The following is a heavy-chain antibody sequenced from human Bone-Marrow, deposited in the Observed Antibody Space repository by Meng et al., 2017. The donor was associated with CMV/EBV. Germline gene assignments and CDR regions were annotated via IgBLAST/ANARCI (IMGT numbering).Heavy chain of an antibody. CDR3: AKPPYCSSTSCGNWFDP. CDR1: GFTFSAYA. Sequence: GESLKISCAASGFTFSAYAMSWVRQAPGKGLEWVSGFSGSGDNTYYADSVKGRITISRDTSKNTLYLQMNSLRAEDTAVYYCAKPPYCSSTSCGNWFDPWGQGTLVAVSS. CDR2: FSGSGDNT. D-gene: IGHD2-2*01. V-gene: IGHV3-23*01. J-gene: IGHJ5*02.